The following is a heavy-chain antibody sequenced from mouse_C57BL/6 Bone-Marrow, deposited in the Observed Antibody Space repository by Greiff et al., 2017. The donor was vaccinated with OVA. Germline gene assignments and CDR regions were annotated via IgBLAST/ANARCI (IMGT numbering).Heavy chain of an antibody. D-gene: IGHD1-1*01. J-gene: IGHJ2*01. Sequence: EVKLVESGEGLVKPGGSLKLSCAASGFTFSSYAMSWVRQTPEKRLEWVAYISSGGDYIYYADTVKGRFTISRDNARNTLYLQMSSLKSEDTAMYYCTREGIIYYYGSFDYWGQGTTLTVSS. CDR3: TREGIIYYYGSFDY. V-gene: IGHV5-9-1*02. CDR1: GFTFSSYA. CDR2: ISSGGDYI.